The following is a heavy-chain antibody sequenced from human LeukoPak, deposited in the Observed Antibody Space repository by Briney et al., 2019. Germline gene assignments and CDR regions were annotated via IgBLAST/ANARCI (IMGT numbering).Heavy chain of an antibody. CDR2: INPNSGGT. CDR3: ATELGATYDNYYHGMDV. J-gene: IGHJ6*02. CDR1: GYTFTDYY. V-gene: IGHV1-2*02. Sequence: ASVKVFCKASGYTFTDYYMHWVRQAPGQGLEWMGWINPNSGGTNYAQKFQDRVTMTRDTSISTAYMELSSLRSDDTAVYYCATELGATYDNYYHGMDVWGQGTTVTVSS. D-gene: IGHD1-26*01.